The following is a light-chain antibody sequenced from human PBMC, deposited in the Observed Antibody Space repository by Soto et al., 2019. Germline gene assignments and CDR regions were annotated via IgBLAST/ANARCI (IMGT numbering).Light chain of an antibody. CDR1: QSVSSN. Sequence: EIVMTQSPATLSVSPGERATLSCRASQSVSSNLAWYQQKPGQAPRLLIYGASTRVTGIPARFSGGGSGTEFTLTISSLQSEDCAVYYCQQYNNWPGTFGQGTKVEIK. V-gene: IGKV3-15*01. CDR3: QQYNNWPGT. J-gene: IGKJ1*01. CDR2: GAS.